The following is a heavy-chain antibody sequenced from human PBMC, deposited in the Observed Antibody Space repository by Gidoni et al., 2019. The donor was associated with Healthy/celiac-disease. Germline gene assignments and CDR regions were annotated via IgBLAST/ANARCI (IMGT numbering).Heavy chain of an antibody. V-gene: IGHV4-4*02. CDR2: IYHSGRT. CDR3: AREEVDYYDSSGPFDY. J-gene: IGHJ4*02. CDR1: GGSISSSNW. Sequence: QVQLPESGPGLVTPAGTLSLTCAVSGGSISSSNWWSWVRQPPGKGLEWIGEIYHSGRTNYNPSLKRRVTISVDKSKNQFSLKLSSVTTSDTAVYYCAREEVDYYDSSGPFDYWGQGTLVTVSS. D-gene: IGHD3-22*01.